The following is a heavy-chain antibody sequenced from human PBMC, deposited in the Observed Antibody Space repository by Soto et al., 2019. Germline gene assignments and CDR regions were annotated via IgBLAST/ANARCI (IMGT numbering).Heavy chain of an antibody. CDR3: AHRVSGYNWNGGYFAY. CDR1: GFSLTSRPMG. D-gene: IGHD1-1*01. CDR2: IYWYDDK. J-gene: IGHJ4*02. V-gene: IGHV2-5*01. Sequence: QITLKESGPTLVKPTQTLTLTCTFSGFSLTSRPMGVGWIRQPPGKALEWLVFIYWYDDKRYSPSLKSRLTITKDTSGNQVVLTMTTMHPVDTATYYCAHRVSGYNWNGGYFAYWGQGALVTASS.